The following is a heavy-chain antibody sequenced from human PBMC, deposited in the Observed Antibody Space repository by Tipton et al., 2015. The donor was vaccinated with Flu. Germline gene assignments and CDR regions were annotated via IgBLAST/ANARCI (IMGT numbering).Heavy chain of an antibody. D-gene: IGHD1-26*01. V-gene: IGHV4-34*01. CDR1: GGSFSGYY. J-gene: IGHJ3*02. Sequence: TLSLTCAVYGGSFSGYYWSWIRQPPGKGLEWIGENNHSGSTNYNPSLKSRVTISVDTSKNQFSLKLSSVTAADTAVYYCARVGRELLNAFDIWGQGTMVTVSS. CDR2: NNHSGST. CDR3: ARVGRELLNAFDI.